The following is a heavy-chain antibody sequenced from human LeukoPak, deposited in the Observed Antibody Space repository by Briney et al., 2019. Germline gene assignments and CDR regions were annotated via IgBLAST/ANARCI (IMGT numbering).Heavy chain of an antibody. J-gene: IGHJ4*02. D-gene: IGHD1-26*01. CDR2: ISAYNGNT. CDR1: GYTFTSYG. V-gene: IGHV1-18*01. Sequence: ASVKVSCKASGYTFTSYGISWVRQAPGQGLEWMGWISAYNGNTNYAQKFQGRVTMTRDTSTSTVYMELSSLRSEDTAVYYCARESLTYSGSYYWGQGTLVTVSS. CDR3: ARESLTYSGSYY.